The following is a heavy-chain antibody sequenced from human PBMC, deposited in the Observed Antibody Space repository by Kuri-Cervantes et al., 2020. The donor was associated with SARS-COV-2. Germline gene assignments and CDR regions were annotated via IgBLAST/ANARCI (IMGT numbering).Heavy chain of an antibody. D-gene: IGHD6-13*01. CDR1: GGSFSGYY. V-gene: IGHV4-34*01. Sequence: SETLSLTCAVYGGSFSGYYWSWIRQPPGKGLEWIGEINHSGSTNYNPSLKSRVTISVDTSKNQFSLKLSSVTAADTAVYYCARDRIAAAGKYYGMDVWGQGTTVTVSS. CDR2: INHSGST. CDR3: ARDRIAAAGKYYGMDV. J-gene: IGHJ6*02.